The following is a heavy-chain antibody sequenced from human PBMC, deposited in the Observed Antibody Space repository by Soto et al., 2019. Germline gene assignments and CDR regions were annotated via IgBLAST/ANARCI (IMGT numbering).Heavy chain of an antibody. CDR1: GFTFSSYA. J-gene: IGHJ4*02. CDR3: AKVAQIQLWLAPYYFDY. CDR2: ISGSGGST. D-gene: IGHD5-18*01. V-gene: IGHV3-23*01. Sequence: VGSLRLSCAASGFTFSSYAMSWVRQAPGKGLEWVSAISGSGGSTYYADSVKGRFTISRDNSKNTLYLQMNSLRAEDTAVYYCAKVAQIQLWLAPYYFDYWGQGTLVTVSS.